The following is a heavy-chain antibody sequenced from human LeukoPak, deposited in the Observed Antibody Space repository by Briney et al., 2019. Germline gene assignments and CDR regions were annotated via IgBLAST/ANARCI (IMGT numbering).Heavy chain of an antibody. CDR1: GGSFSDYP. V-gene: IGHV1-69*13. Sequence: SVKVSCKASGGSFSDYPINWVRQAPGQGLEWVRGIIPKYSASNYAQAFQGRVTITADESTNTVYMEMSGLRPDDTAVYYCVRPDRIFGVPAAFDAWGQGTLVAVSS. D-gene: IGHD3-3*02. CDR3: VRPDRIFGVPAAFDA. J-gene: IGHJ3*01. CDR2: IIPKYSAS.